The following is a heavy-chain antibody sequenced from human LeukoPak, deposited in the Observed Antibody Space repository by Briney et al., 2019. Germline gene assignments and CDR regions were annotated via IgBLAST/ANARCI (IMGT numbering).Heavy chain of an antibody. CDR2: INSDGSST. J-gene: IGHJ3*02. Sequence: PGGSLRLSCAASGFTFSSYWMRWVRQGPGKGPVWVSRINSDGSSTSYADSVKGRFTISRDNAKNTLYLQMNSLRAEDTAVYYCARDPPGYAFDMWGQGIMVTVSS. V-gene: IGHV3-74*01. CDR1: GFTFSSYW. CDR3: ARDPPGYAFDM.